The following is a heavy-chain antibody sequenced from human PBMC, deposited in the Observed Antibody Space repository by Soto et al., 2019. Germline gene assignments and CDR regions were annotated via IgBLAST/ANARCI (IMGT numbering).Heavy chain of an antibody. CDR1: GYTFTSYG. CDR2: ISAYNGNT. CDR3: ARDLDGYGDYLDYYHYYMDV. J-gene: IGHJ6*03. V-gene: IGHV1-18*01. Sequence: ASVKVSCKASGYTFTSYGISWVRQAPGQGLEWMGWISAYNGNTNYAQKLQGRVTMTTDTSTSTAYMELRSLRSDDTAVYYCARDLDGYGDYLDYYHYYMDVWGKGTTVTVSS. D-gene: IGHD4-17*01.